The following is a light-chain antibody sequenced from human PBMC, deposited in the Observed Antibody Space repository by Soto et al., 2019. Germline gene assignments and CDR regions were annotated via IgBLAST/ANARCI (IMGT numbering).Light chain of an antibody. CDR1: SSNIGAAYD. V-gene: IGLV1-40*01. CDR2: GNN. CDR3: QSYDSSLSGWV. Sequence: QSVLTQPPSVSGAPGQKVTISCTRSSSNIGAAYDVHWYQHLPGTAPKLLIYGNNNRPSGVPDRFSGSKSGTSASLAITGLQAEDEAYYYCQSYDSSLSGWVLGGGTKLTVL. J-gene: IGLJ3*02.